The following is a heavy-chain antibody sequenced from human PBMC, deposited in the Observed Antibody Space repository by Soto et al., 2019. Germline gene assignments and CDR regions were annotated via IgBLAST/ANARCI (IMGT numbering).Heavy chain of an antibody. Sequence: ESGGGVVQPGRSLRLSCAASGFTFSSYAMHWVRQAPGKGLEWVAVISYDGSNKYYADSVKGRFTISRDNSKNTLYLQMNSLRAEDTAVYYCARDRVITFFDYWGQGTLVTVSS. CDR1: GFTFSSYA. V-gene: IGHV3-30-3*01. D-gene: IGHD3-22*01. J-gene: IGHJ4*02. CDR2: ISYDGSNK. CDR3: ARDRVITFFDY.